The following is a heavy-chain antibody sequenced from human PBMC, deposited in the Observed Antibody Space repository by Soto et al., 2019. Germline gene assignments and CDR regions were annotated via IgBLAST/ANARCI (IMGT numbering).Heavy chain of an antibody. CDR2: INSDGSVT. J-gene: IGHJ4*02. V-gene: IGHV3-74*01. CDR3: ARGGYSGSFKALDY. D-gene: IGHD1-26*01. CDR1: GFTFSSYW. Sequence: EVQLVESGGGLVQPGGSLRLSCAASGFTFSSYWMHWVRQAPGKGLVWVSRINSDGSVTYYADSVKGRFTISRDNAKNTLYLQMNSLRAEDTAVYYWARGGYSGSFKALDYWGQGTLVTVSS.